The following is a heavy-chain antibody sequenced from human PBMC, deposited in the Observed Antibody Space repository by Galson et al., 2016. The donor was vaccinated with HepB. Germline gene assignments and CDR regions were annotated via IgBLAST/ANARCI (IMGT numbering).Heavy chain of an antibody. CDR2: IYYSGTT. CDR1: GGSISSYY. CDR3: ARDVSYDFWGGYYSRFDP. J-gene: IGHJ5*02. V-gene: IGHV4-59*12. Sequence: SETLSLTCTVSGGSISSYYWSWIRQPPGKGLEWIGYIYYSGTTHYNPSLKNRVSISVDTSKDQFSLKLRSVTAADTAVYYCARDVSYDFWGGYYSRFDPWGQGTLVTVSS. D-gene: IGHD3-3*01.